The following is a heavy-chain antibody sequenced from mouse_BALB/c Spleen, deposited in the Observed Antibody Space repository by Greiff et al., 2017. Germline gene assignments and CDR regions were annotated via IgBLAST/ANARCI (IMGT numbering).Heavy chain of an antibody. CDR2: INPSTGYT. J-gene: IGHJ2*01. CDR3: ARSSGYDYFDY. Sequence: VQLQQSGAELAKPGASVKMSCKASGYTFTSYWMHWVKQRPGQGLEWIGYINPSTGYTEYNQKFKDKATLTSDKSSSTAYMELSSLTSEDSAVYYCARSSGYDYFDYWGQGTTLTVSS. CDR1: GYTFTSYW. V-gene: IGHV1-7*01. D-gene: IGHD3-1*01.